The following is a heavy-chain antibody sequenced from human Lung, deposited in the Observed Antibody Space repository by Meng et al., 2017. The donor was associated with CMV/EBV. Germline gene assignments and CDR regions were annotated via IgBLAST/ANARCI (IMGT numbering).Heavy chain of an antibody. CDR2: IDPHNGDT. Sequence: ASVKVSCKTSGYTFTGYYLHWVRQAPGQGLGYMGSIDPHNGDTNYAQKFQGRVTMTRDTSIDTAYMELSRLRSDDTAVYFCARGPGEATFTSLDAFWGQGTVVTVSS. CDR3: ARGPGEATFTSLDAF. CDR1: GYTFTGYY. J-gene: IGHJ4*02. V-gene: IGHV1-2*02. D-gene: IGHD3-16*01.